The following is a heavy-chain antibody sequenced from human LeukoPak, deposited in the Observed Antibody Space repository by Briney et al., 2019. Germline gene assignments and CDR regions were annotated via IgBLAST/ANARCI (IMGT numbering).Heavy chain of an antibody. J-gene: IGHJ1*01. CDR2: ISSSSSYI. V-gene: IGHV3-21*01. Sequence: PGRTLRLSCAASGFTFSSYSMNWVRQAPGKGLEWVSSISSSSSYIYYADSVKGRFTRSRDNAKNSLYLQMNSLRAEDTAVYYCARDWPTIAAAGTIPEYFQHWGQGTLVTVCS. CDR3: ARDWPTIAAAGTIPEYFQH. D-gene: IGHD6-13*01. CDR1: GFTFSSYS.